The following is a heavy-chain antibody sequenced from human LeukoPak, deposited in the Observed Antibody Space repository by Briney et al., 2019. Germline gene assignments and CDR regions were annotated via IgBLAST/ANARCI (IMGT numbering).Heavy chain of an antibody. CDR2: IRYDGSNK. V-gene: IGHV3-30*02. CDR1: GFTFSSYG. D-gene: IGHD1-26*01. J-gene: IGHJ5*02. CDR3: AKDILPKVVGAIGNWFDP. Sequence: GGSLRLSCAASGFTFSSYGMHWVRQAPGKGLEWVAFIRYDGSNKYYADSVKGRFTISRDNSKNTLYLQMNSLRAEDTALYYCAKDILPKVVGAIGNWFDPWGPGTLVIVSS.